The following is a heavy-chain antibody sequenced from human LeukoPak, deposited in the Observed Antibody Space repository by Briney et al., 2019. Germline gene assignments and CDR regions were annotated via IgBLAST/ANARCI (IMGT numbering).Heavy chain of an antibody. Sequence: GGSLRLSCAASGFTLSRFALYWVRQAPGKGLEWVSAISGSGGSTYYADCVKGRFTISIGNSKNTLYLQMNNLRAEDTAVYYCAKHSPTPPYYYDSSGYYLVYWGQGTLVTVSS. CDR3: AKHSPTPPYYYDSSGYYLVY. D-gene: IGHD3-22*01. V-gene: IGHV3-23*01. CDR1: GFTLSRFA. CDR2: ISGSGGST. J-gene: IGHJ4*02.